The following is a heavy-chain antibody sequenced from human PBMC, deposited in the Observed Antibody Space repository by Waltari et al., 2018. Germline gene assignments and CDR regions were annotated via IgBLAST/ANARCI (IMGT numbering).Heavy chain of an antibody. Sequence: EVQAVESGGGLVQPGGSLKLSWATSGFPFSGPTIHWVRQASGKGLEWIGRIRSKPNNYATRYTASVEGRFTISRDDSENTAYLQMSSLMTEDTAVYYCTGGAVTGTDFWGQGTLVTVSS. CDR2: IRSKPNNYAT. V-gene: IGHV3-73*01. D-gene: IGHD6-13*01. J-gene: IGHJ4*02. CDR1: GFPFSGPT. CDR3: TGGAVTGTDF.